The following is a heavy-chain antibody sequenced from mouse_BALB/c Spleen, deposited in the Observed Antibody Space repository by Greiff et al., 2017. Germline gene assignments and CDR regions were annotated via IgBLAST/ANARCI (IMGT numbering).Heavy chain of an antibody. D-gene: IGHD2-4*01. J-gene: IGHJ2*01. Sequence: VQLKESGAELVRPGALVKLSCKASGFNIKDYYMHWVKQRPEQGLEWIGWIDPENGNTIYDPKFQGKASITADTSSNTAYLQLSSLTSEDTAVYYCAREGGMITTNWGQGTTLTVSS. V-gene: IGHV14-1*02. CDR1: GFNIKDYY. CDR3: AREGGMITTN. CDR2: IDPENGNT.